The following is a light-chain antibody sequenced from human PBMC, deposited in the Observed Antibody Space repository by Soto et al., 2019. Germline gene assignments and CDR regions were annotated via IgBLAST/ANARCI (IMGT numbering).Light chain of an antibody. Sequence: ETVLTQSPGTLSLSPGERATLSCRASQSVSSNYLAWYQQKLGQAHRLLIYGASTRATGITDRFSGSGSGTDLTLTISRLEPEDFAVYYCQQFGRSPPAWTFGQGTKVEIK. CDR2: GAS. CDR1: QSVSSNY. J-gene: IGKJ1*01. V-gene: IGKV3-20*01. CDR3: QQFGRSPPAWT.